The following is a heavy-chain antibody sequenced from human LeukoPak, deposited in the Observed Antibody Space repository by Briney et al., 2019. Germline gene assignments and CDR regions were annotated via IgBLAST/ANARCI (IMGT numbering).Heavy chain of an antibody. D-gene: IGHD6-19*01. CDR1: GVSISTYY. Sequence: SETLSLTCTVSGVSISTYYWSWIRQPPGKGLEWIGYIYYTGSTNHNPSLKSRVTISVDTSKNQFSLNLSSVTAADTAVYYCARGARQWLEDFDYWGQGTLVTVSS. CDR3: ARGARQWLEDFDY. CDR2: IYYTGST. J-gene: IGHJ4*02. V-gene: IGHV4-59*01.